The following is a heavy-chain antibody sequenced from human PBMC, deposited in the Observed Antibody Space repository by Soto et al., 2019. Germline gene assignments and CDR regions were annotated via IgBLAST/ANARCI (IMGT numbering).Heavy chain of an antibody. CDR3: VKLAGGSLLLPAWPET. V-gene: IGHV3-11*06. J-gene: IGHJ5*02. Sequence: PGGSLRLSCAASGFTFSDYYMSWIRQAPGKGLEWVSYISSSSSYTNYADSVKGRFTISRDNAKNSLYLQMNSLRAEDTAVYYCVKLAGGSLLLPAWPETWGQGTLVTVSS. CDR1: GFTFSDYY. D-gene: IGHD2-15*01. CDR2: ISSSSSYT.